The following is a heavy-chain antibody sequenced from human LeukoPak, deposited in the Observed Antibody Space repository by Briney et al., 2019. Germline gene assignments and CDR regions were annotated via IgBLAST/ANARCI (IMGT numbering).Heavy chain of an antibody. CDR1: GFTFSSYW. CDR3: ARSAWVDCLDY. D-gene: IGHD2-21*02. Sequence: GGSLRLSCAASGFTFSSYWMHWVRQAPGKGLVWVSRINSDGSTTSYADSVKGRFTISRDNAKNTLYLQMNSLRAEDTAVYYCARSAWVDCLDYWGQGTLVTGSS. CDR2: INSDGSTT. J-gene: IGHJ4*02. V-gene: IGHV3-74*01.